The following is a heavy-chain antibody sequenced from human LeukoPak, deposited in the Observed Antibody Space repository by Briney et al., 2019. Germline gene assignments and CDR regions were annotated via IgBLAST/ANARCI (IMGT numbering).Heavy chain of an antibody. CDR3: AREGAWYVSGSYSGYCYGMDV. Sequence: PGGSMRLSSAASGFTFSGFGMNWVRHAPGKGLGWVSSISSSGGYIYYANSVKGRFTLSRDNATNSLYLQINSLRDSHLAMSLCAREGAWYVSGSYSGYCYGMDVWGQGTTVTVSS. CDR1: GFTFSGFG. CDR2: ISSSGGYI. V-gene: IGHV3-21*01. J-gene: IGHJ6*02. D-gene: IGHD3-10*01.